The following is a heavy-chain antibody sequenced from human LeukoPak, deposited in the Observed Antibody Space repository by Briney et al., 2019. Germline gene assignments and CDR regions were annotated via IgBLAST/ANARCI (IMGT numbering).Heavy chain of an antibody. CDR3: ARLGMGATGGWGYFDY. J-gene: IGHJ4*02. D-gene: IGHD1-26*01. V-gene: IGHV1-18*01. CDR1: GYTFTSYG. Sequence: ASVKVSCEASGYTFTSYGISWVRQAPGQGLEWMGWISAYNGNTNYAQKLQGRVTMTTDTSTSTAYMELRSLRSDDTAVYYCARLGMGATGGWGYFDYWGQGTLVTVSS. CDR2: ISAYNGNT.